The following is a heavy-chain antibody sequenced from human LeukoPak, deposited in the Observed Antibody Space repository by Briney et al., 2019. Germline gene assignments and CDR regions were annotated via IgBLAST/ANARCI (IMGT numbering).Heavy chain of an antibody. CDR2: ISYDGSNK. J-gene: IGHJ4*02. CDR3: AKDQSSSWLRFFFDY. V-gene: IGHV3-30*18. CDR1: GFTFSSYG. D-gene: IGHD6-13*01. Sequence: PGGSLRLSCAASGFTFSSYGMHWVRQASGKGLEWVAVISYDGSNKYYADSVKGRFTISRDNSKNTLYLQMNSLRAEDTAVYYCAKDQSSSWLRFFFDYWGQGTLVTVSS.